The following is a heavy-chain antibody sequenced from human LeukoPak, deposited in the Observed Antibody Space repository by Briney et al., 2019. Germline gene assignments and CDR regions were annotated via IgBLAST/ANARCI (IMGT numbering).Heavy chain of an antibody. V-gene: IGHV1-18*01. D-gene: IGHD1-26*01. J-gene: IGHJ3*02. CDR2: ISAYNGSA. Sequence: ASVKVSCKASGYTFTSYGISWVRQAPGQGLEWMGWISAYNGSANYAQKLQGRVTMTTDTSTSTAYMELRSLRSDDTAVYYCARVGSGSIGDAFDIWGQGTMVTVSS. CDR3: ARVGSGSIGDAFDI. CDR1: GYTFTSYG.